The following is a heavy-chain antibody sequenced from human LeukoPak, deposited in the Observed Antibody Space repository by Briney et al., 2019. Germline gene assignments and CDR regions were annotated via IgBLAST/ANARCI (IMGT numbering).Heavy chain of an antibody. V-gene: IGHV4-59*11. CDR3: ARETTVVTPGRSDVFDI. CDR2: ISYSGST. D-gene: IGHD4-23*01. CDR1: GGSFSSHY. J-gene: IGHJ3*02. Sequence: SETLSLTCTVSGGSFSSHYWTWIRQPPGKGLEWIGYISYSGSTNYNPSLKSRVTISVDTSKTQFSLKLSSVTAADTAVYYCARETTVVTPGRSDVFDIWGQGTMVTVSS.